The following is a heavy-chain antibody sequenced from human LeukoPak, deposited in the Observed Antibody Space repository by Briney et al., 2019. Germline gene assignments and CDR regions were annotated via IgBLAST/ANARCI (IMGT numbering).Heavy chain of an antibody. J-gene: IGHJ4*02. CDR3: ARGGDGSESYYPF. CDR1: GGSISSSGFF. Sequence: PSETLSLTCTVSGGSISSSGFFWGWIRQPPGKGLEWIGIISYSGSTYYNPSLKSRATISVDTSKDHFSLKLTSVTAADTAVYYCARGGDGSESYYPFWGQGTLGTVSS. D-gene: IGHD3-10*01. V-gene: IGHV4-39*02. CDR2: ISYSGST.